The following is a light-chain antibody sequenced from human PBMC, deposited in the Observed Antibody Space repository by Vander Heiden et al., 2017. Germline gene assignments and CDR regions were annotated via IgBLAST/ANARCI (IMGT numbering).Light chain of an antibody. CDR3: QQDDSSPPT. CDR2: NVS. Sequence: DIQMTQSPSTLSASVGDRVTITCRASQSISIWLAWYQQKPGKAPKLLIYNVSSLESGVPSRFSGRGSVTEFTLTISSLQPDDFATYYCQQDDSSPPTFGQGTKLEIK. V-gene: IGKV1-5*03. CDR1: QSISIW. J-gene: IGKJ2*01.